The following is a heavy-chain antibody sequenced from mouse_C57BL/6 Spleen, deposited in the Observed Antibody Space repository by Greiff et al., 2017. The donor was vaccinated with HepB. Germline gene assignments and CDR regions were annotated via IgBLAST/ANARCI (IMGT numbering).Heavy chain of an antibody. Sequence: QVQLQQSGAELVRPGASVTLSCKASGYTFTDYEMHWVKQTPVHGLEWIGAIDPETGGTAYNQKFKGKAILTADKSSSTAYMELRSLTSEDSAVYYCATVVARYYAMDYWGQGTSVTVSS. D-gene: IGHD1-1*01. CDR2: IDPETGGT. CDR3: ATVVARYYAMDY. J-gene: IGHJ4*01. CDR1: GYTFTDYE. V-gene: IGHV1-15*01.